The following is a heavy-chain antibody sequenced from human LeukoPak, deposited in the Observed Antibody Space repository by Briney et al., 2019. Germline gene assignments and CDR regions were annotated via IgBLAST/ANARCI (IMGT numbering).Heavy chain of an antibody. CDR3: VRDTSGSY. CDR2: INNDGSYI. V-gene: IGHV3-74*01. CDR1: GFTFSGHW. D-gene: IGHD2-8*01. Sequence: GGSLRLSCAASGFTFSGHWMYWVRQAPGKGLVWVSHINNDGSYIRYADYVKGRFTISRENAKNTVYLQMNSLRAEDTVVYYCVRDTSGSYWGQGTLVTVSS. J-gene: IGHJ4*02.